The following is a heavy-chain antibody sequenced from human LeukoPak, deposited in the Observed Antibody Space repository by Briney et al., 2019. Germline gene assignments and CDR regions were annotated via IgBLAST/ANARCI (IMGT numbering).Heavy chain of an antibody. CDR3: ATTFPYCSDGTCAL. D-gene: IGHD2-15*01. CDR1: GITFSRYW. CDR2: INQDGNRE. J-gene: IGHJ4*02. V-gene: IGHV3-7*01. Sequence: GGSLRLSCTVSGITFSRYWMSWVRQAPGKGLEWVANINQDGNRENYVDSVKGRFSISGDNAKNSLSLQMHSLRAEDTAVYYCATTFPYCSDGTCALGGQGTLVTVSS.